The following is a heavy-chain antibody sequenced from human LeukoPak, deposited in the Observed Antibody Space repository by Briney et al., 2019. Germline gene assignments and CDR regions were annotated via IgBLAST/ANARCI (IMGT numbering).Heavy chain of an antibody. D-gene: IGHD3-9*01. CDR2: TNHSGST. CDR1: GGSFSAYY. Sequence: PSETLSLTCAVYGGSFSAYYWSWIRQPPGKGLEWIGETNHSGSTNYNPSLKSRVTISVDTSKNQFSLKLSSVTAADTAVYYCAGRLTGYYVVDYWGQGTLVTVSS. J-gene: IGHJ4*02. CDR3: AGRLTGYYVVDY. V-gene: IGHV4-34*01.